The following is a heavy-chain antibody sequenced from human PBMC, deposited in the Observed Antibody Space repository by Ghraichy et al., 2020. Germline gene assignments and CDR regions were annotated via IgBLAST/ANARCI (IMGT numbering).Heavy chain of an antibody. Sequence: SGPTLVKPTQTLTLTCAFSGFSLDTRGVGVGWIRQPPGKALEWLALIYWNDDKRYSPSLKSRLTITKDTSKNQVVLRMTDMDPLDTATYYCAHILGGCSGGYCPPLRFDYWDQGTLVTVSS. J-gene: IGHJ4*02. V-gene: IGHV2-5*01. CDR1: GFSLDTRGVG. D-gene: IGHD2-15*01. CDR2: IYWNDDK. CDR3: AHILGGCSGGYCPPLRFDY.